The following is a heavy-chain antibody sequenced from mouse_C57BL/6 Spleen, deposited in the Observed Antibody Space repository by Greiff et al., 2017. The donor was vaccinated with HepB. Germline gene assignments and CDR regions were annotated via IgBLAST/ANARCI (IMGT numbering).Heavy chain of an antibody. CDR2: INPSSGYT. CDR3: ARSIRTDGHWYFDV. CDR1: GYTFTSYT. J-gene: IGHJ1*03. D-gene: IGHD2-3*01. V-gene: IGHV1-4*01. Sequence: VQLVESGAELARPGASVKMSCKASGYTFTSYTMHWVKQRPGQGLEWIGYINPSSGYTKYNQKFKDKATLTADKSSSTAYMQLSSLTSEDSAVYYCARSIRTDGHWYFDVWGTGTTVTVSS.